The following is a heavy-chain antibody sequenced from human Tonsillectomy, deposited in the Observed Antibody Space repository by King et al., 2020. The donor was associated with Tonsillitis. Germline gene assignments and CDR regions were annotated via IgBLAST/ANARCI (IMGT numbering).Heavy chain of an antibody. V-gene: IGHV3-30*02. CDR2: IHFDGSIK. D-gene: IGHD6-19*01. J-gene: IGHJ4*02. CDR1: GLAFSDYG. Sequence: VQLVESGGGVVQPGGSLRLSCAASGLAFSDYGMHWVRQAPGKGLEWVAFIHFDGSIKYYADSVKGRFTISRDNSKNTLYLQMNSLRAEDTAVYYCAKDLFINSCGYYFDSWGPGSLVTVSS. CDR3: AKDLFINSCGYYFDS.